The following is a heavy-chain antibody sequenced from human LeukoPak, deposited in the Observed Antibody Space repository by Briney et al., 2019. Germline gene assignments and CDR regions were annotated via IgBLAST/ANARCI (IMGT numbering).Heavy chain of an antibody. CDR3: ARSSYSSGGGWFDP. V-gene: IGHV4-59*01. J-gene: IGHJ5*02. CDR1: GGSINAYY. Sequence: SETLSLTCTVSGGSINAYYWSWIRQPPGKGLEWIGYIYYSGSTNYNPSLKSRVTISVDTSKNQFSLKLSSVTAADTAVYYCARSSYSSGGGWFDPWGQGTLVTVSS. D-gene: IGHD6-19*01. CDR2: IYYSGST.